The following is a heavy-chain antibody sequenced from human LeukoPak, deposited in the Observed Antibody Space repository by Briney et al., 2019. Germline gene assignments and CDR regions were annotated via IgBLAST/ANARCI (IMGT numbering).Heavy chain of an antibody. Sequence: GGSLRLSCAASGFTFSSYWMSWVRQAPGKGLEWVANIKQDGSEKYYVDSVKGRFTISRDNAKNSLYLQMNSLRAEDTAVYYCARGQLPLYYYYYYMGVWGKGTTVTVSS. V-gene: IGHV3-7*01. CDR2: IKQDGSEK. CDR1: GFTFSSYW. J-gene: IGHJ6*03. D-gene: IGHD2-2*01. CDR3: ARGQLPLYYYYYYMGV.